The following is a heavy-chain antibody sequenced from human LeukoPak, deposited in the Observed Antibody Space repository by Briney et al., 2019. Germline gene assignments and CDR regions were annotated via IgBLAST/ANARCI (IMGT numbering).Heavy chain of an antibody. Sequence: PSETLSLTCTVSGGSISSGSYYWSWIRQPAGKGLEWIGRIYTSGSTNYNPSLKSRVTISVDTSKNRFSLKLSSVTAADTAVYYCARTYYYYYYMDVWGKGTTVTVSS. CDR2: IYTSGST. CDR3: ARTYYYYYYMDV. V-gene: IGHV4-61*02. J-gene: IGHJ6*03. CDR1: GGSISSGSYY.